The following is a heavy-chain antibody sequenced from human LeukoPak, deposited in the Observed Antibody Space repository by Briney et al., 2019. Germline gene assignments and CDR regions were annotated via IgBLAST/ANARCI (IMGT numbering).Heavy chain of an antibody. CDR3: TRGGSNFDY. CDR2: IYYSGST. V-gene: IGHV4-59*01. J-gene: IGHJ4*02. CDR1: GGSISSYY. Sequence: PSETLSLTCTVSGGSISSYYWSWVRQPPEKGLEWIGYIYYSGSTNYNPSLKSRVTISVDTSKNQFSLQLTSVTAADTAVYFCTRGGSNFDYWGQGTLVTVSP. D-gene: IGHD3-10*01.